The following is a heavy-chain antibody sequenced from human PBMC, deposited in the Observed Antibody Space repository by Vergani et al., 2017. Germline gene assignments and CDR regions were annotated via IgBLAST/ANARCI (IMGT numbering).Heavy chain of an antibody. J-gene: IGHJ6*02. D-gene: IGHD6-19*01. V-gene: IGHV5-51*01. CDR2: IYPGDSDT. Sequence: EVQLVQSGAEVKKPGESLKISCKGSGYSFTSYWIGWVRQMPGKGLEWMGIIYPGDSDTRYSPSFQGQVTISADKSISTAYLQWSSLKASDTAMYYCERLGIAVAGIQYYYYGMDVWGQGTTVTVSS. CDR1: GYSFTSYW. CDR3: ERLGIAVAGIQYYYYGMDV.